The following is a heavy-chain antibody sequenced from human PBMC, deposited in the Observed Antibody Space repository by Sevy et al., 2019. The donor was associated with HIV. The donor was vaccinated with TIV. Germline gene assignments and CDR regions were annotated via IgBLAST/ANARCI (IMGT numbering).Heavy chain of an antibody. CDR2: ISYDGSDK. D-gene: IGHD5-12*01. Sequence: GGSLRLSCAASGFTFSTFGMHWVRQAPGKGLEWVAVISYDGSDKYYADSVKGRFTISRDNSKNTLYLQMNSLRAEDTAVYYCARYRDGYNYDYWGQGTLVTVSS. CDR1: GFTFSTFG. V-gene: IGHV3-30*03. J-gene: IGHJ4*02. CDR3: ARYRDGYNYDY.